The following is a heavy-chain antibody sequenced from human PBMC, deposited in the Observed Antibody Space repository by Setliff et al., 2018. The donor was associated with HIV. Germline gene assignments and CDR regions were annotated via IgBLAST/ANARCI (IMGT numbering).Heavy chain of an antibody. CDR1: GYTFTSYG. Sequence: GASVKVSCKASGYTFTSYGISWVRQAPGQGLEWMGWISAYNGNTNYAQKLQGRVTMTTDTSTSTAYMELRSLRSDDTAVYYCARFGPNYDSSGYYYMDVWGKGTTVTVSS. D-gene: IGHD3-22*01. J-gene: IGHJ6*03. CDR2: ISAYNGNT. V-gene: IGHV1-18*01. CDR3: ARFGPNYDSSGYYYMDV.